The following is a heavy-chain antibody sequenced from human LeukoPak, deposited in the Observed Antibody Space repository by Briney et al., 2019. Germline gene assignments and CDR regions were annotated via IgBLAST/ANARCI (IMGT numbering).Heavy chain of an antibody. D-gene: IGHD6-25*01. Sequence: GGSLRLSCAASGFTFTNYAMSWVRQAPGKGLEWVSAISGSGGSTYYADSVKGRFTISRDNSKNTLYLQMSSLRAEDTAVYYCAKGGLAGRPDYWGQGTLVTVSS. CDR3: AKGGLAGRPDY. J-gene: IGHJ4*02. CDR2: ISGSGGST. V-gene: IGHV3-23*01. CDR1: GFTFTNYA.